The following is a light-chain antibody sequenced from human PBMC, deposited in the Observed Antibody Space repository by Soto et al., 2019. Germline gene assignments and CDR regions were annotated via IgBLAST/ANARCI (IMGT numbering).Light chain of an antibody. Sequence: QSVLTQPPSVSAAPGRRVTISCSGSSSNIGNNYASWYRQLPGTAPKLLIYENNERPSGIPDRFSGSKSVTSATLDITGLQTGDEADYYCGTWDSSLKTWVFGGGTKLTVL. CDR2: ENN. CDR1: SSNIGNNY. CDR3: GTWDSSLKTWV. J-gene: IGLJ3*02. V-gene: IGLV1-51*02.